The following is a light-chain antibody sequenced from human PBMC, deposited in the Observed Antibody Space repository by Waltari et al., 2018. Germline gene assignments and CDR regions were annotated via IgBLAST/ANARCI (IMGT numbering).Light chain of an antibody. CDR1: QSVLYSSNNKNY. CDR2: WAS. V-gene: IGKV4-1*01. Sequence: DFVMTQSPDSLAVSLGERATINCKSSQSVLYSSNNKNYLAWYQQKPGQPPKLLIHWASTRESGVPDRVSGSWSGTDFTLIISSLQAEDVAVYYCQQYYSTPLTFGGGTKVEIK. CDR3: QQYYSTPLT. J-gene: IGKJ4*01.